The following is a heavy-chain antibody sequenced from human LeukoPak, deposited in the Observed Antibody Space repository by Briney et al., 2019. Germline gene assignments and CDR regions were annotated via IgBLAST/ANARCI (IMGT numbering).Heavy chain of an antibody. CDR1: GFTFSNYA. V-gene: IGHV3-23*01. Sequence: GGSLRLSCAASGFTFSNYAMTWVCEAPGKGLEWVLGITGSGATTSYADSVKGRFTISRDNSKNTLFLQMNSLRVEDTAVFYCAKAARGSGTNYNSFDYWGQGTLVTVSS. CDR3: AKAARGSGTNYNSFDY. CDR2: ITGSGATT. D-gene: IGHD3-10*01. J-gene: IGHJ4*02.